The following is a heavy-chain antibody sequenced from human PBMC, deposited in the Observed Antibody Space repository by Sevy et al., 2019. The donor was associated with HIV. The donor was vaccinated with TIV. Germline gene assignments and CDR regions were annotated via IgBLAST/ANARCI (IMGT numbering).Heavy chain of an antibody. CDR2: IYYSGNT. D-gene: IGHD3-16*01. CDR1: SGSIGNYY. Sequence: SETLSLTCSVSSGSIGNYYWYWIRQPPGRGLEWLGLIYYSGNTNYNPPLKSRVTMSIDTSKNQFSLRLSSLTAADTAVYYCARRAFLGGYFDSWGQGILVTVSS. J-gene: IGHJ4*03. V-gene: IGHV4-59*08. CDR3: ARRAFLGGYFDS.